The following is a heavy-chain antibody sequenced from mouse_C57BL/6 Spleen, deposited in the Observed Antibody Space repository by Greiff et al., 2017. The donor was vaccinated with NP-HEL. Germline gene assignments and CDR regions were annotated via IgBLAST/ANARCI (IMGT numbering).Heavy chain of an antibody. Sequence: QVQLQQPGAELVMPGASVKLSCKASGYTFTSYWMHWVKQRPGQGLEWIGEIDPSGSCTNYHQKFQGKSTLTVDKSSRTAYMQLSSLTSEDSAVYYCARGHEYDVGAWFAYWGQGTLVTVSA. CDR3: ARGHEYDVGAWFAY. J-gene: IGHJ3*01. CDR1: GYTFTSYW. D-gene: IGHD2-4*01. CDR2: IDPSGSCT. V-gene: IGHV1-69*01.